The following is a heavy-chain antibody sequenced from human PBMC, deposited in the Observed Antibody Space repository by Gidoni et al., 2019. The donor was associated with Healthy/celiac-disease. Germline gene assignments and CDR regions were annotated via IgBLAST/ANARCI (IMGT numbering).Heavy chain of an antibody. J-gene: IGHJ6*02. D-gene: IGHD2-2*01. CDR2: INPSDVST. CDR3: AGDIVVVPAALYYGMDV. CDR1: GYTFTSYY. Sequence: QVQLVQSGAEVKKPGASVKGSCKASGYTFTSYYMHWVRQAPGQGLEWMGVINPSDVSTSYAQKYQGRVTMTRDTSTSTVYMELSSLRSEDTAVYYCAGDIVVVPAALYYGMDVWGQGTTVTVSS. V-gene: IGHV1-46*01.